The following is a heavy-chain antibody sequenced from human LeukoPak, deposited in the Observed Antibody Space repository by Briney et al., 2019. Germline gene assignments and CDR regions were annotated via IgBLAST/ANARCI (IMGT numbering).Heavy chain of an antibody. CDR1: GFTFSSYW. V-gene: IGHV3-7*01. D-gene: IGHD6-13*01. J-gene: IGHJ4*02. Sequence: GGSLRLSCAASGFTFSSYWMSWVRQAPGKGLEGVANIKQDGSEKYYVDSVKGRFTISRDNAKNSLYLQMNSLRAEDTAVYYCARVMAAAGYYFDDWGQGTLVTVSS. CDR3: ARVMAAAGYYFDD. CDR2: IKQDGSEK.